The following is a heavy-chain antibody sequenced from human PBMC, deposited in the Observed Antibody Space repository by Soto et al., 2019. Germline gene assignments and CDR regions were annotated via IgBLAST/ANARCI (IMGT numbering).Heavy chain of an antibody. CDR1: GYTFTSYD. CDR2: MNPNSGNT. Sequence: ASVKVSCKASGYTFTSYDINWVRQATGQGLEWMGWMNPNSGNTGYAQKFQGRVTMTRNTSISTAYMELSSLRSADTAVYYCARAEAVVVPAATDTYYYYGMDVWGQGTTVTVSS. CDR3: ARAEAVVVPAATDTYYYYGMDV. D-gene: IGHD2-2*01. V-gene: IGHV1-8*01. J-gene: IGHJ6*02.